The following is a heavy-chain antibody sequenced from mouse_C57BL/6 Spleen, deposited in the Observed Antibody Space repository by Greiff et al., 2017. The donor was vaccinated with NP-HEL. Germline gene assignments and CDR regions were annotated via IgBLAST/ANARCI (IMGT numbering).Heavy chain of an antibody. J-gene: IGHJ4*01. CDR2: ISYDGSN. CDR3: ASDYGSSYRAMDY. Sequence: EVKLMESGPGLVKPSQSLSLTCSVTGYSITSGYYWNWIRQFPGNKLEWMGYISYDGSNNYNPSLKNRISITRDTSKNQFFLKLNSVTTEDTATYYCASDYGSSYRAMDYWGQGTSVTVSS. D-gene: IGHD1-1*01. V-gene: IGHV3-6*01. CDR1: GYSITSGYY.